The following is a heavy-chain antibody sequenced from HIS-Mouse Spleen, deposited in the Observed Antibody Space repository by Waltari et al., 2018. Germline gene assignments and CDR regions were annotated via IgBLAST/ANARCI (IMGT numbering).Heavy chain of an antibody. Sequence: QLQLQESGPGLVKPSETLSLTCPVSGGSISSSSDYGGWIRQPPGKGLEWIGSIYYSGSTYYNPSLKSRVTISVDTSKNQFSLKLSSVTAADTAVYYCAREIPYSSSWYDWYFDLWGRGTLVTVSS. J-gene: IGHJ2*01. V-gene: IGHV4-39*07. CDR1: GGSISSSSDY. CDR2: IYYSGST. D-gene: IGHD6-13*01. CDR3: AREIPYSSSWYDWYFDL.